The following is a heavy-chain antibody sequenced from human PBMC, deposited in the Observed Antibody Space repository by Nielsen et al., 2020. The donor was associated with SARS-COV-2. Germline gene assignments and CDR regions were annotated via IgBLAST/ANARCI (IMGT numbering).Heavy chain of an antibody. V-gene: IGHV5-10-1*01. CDR3: ARGDWVPRQYYYMDV. CDR2: IDPDGSFT. J-gene: IGHJ6*04. CDR1: GYSFSNFW. Sequence: GESLKISCKGSGYSFSNFWISWVRQMPGKGLEWVGRIDPDGSFTNYGPSFQGHVTISVDKSINTAYLQWNSLKASDSAMYYCARGDWVPRQYYYMDVWGKGTTVIVSS. D-gene: IGHD2-21*02.